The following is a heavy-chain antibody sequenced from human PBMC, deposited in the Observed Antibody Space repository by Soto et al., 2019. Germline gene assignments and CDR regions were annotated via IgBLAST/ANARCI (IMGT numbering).Heavy chain of an antibody. J-gene: IGHJ4*02. V-gene: IGHV1-2*02. CDR1: GYTFTGYY. D-gene: IGHD3-22*01. Sequence: ASVKVSCKASGYTFTGYYMHWVRQAPGQGLEWMGWINPNSGGTNYAQKFQGRVTMTRDTSISTAYMELSRLRSDDTAVYYCARPTGSYYYDSSGYNPFDYWGQGTLVTVSS. CDR3: ARPTGSYYYDSSGYNPFDY. CDR2: INPNSGGT.